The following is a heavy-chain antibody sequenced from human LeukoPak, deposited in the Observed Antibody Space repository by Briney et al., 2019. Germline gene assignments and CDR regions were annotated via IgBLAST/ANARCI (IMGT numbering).Heavy chain of an antibody. J-gene: IGHJ5*02. CDR3: ARDWGMGPSSSWA. CDR1: GGTFRSYA. CDR2: IMPMFGKA. Sequence: ASVKVSCKASGGTFRSYAFSWLRQAPGQGLEWMGGIMPMFGKANYAQKFQGRVTITADESTTTVYMELNSLRSEDTAMYYCARDWGMGPSSSWAWGQGTLVTVSS. V-gene: IGHV1-69*13. D-gene: IGHD6-13*01.